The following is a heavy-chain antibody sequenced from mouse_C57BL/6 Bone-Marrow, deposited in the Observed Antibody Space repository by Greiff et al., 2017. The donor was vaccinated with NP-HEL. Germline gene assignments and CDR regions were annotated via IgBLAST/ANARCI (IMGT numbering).Heavy chain of an antibody. CDR3: ARSGLIYYGSSLSYWYFDV. Sequence: VKVKQVGAELVRPGPSVKMSCKASGYTFTNYWIGWAKQRPGHGLEWIGDIYPGGGYTNYNEKFKGKATLTADKSSSTAYMQFSSLTSEDSAINFCARSGLIYYGSSLSYWYFDVWGTGTTVTVSS. CDR1: GYTFTNYW. V-gene: IGHV1-63*01. J-gene: IGHJ1*03. CDR2: IYPGGGYT. D-gene: IGHD1-1*01.